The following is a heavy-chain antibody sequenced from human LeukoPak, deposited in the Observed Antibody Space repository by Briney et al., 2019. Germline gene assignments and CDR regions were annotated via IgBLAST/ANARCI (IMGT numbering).Heavy chain of an antibody. Sequence: ASVKVSCKASGYTFTSYYMHWVRQAPGQGLEWMGIINPSGGSTSYAQKFQGRVTMTRDMSTSTVYMELSSLRSEDTAVYYCASLPSGIEPAFGIWGQGTMVTVSS. D-gene: IGHD1-26*01. CDR2: INPSGGST. CDR3: ASLPSGIEPAFGI. CDR1: GYTFTSYY. V-gene: IGHV1-46*01. J-gene: IGHJ3*02.